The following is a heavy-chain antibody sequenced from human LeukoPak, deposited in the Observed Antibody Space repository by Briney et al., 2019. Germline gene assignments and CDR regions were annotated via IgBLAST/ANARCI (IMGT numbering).Heavy chain of an antibody. CDR2: IYHSGST. CDR3: AREGQDGYNWNYFDY. D-gene: IGHD5-24*01. V-gene: IGHV4-4*02. J-gene: IGHJ4*02. CDR1: GGSISSSNW. Sequence: SETLSLTCAVSGGSISSSNWWSWVRPPPGKGLEWIGEIYHSGSTNYNPSLKSRVTISVGTSKNQFSLKLSSVTAADTAVYYCAREGQDGYNWNYFDYWGQGTLVTVSS.